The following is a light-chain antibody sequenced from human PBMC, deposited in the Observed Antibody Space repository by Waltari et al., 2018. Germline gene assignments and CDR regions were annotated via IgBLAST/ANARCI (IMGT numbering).Light chain of an antibody. Sequence: QSALTQPPSVSGSPGQSVTISCTGTSSAVGGYNYVSGYQHHPGKAPKRMIYDVSKRPSGVPVRFSGSKSGNTASLTISGLQAEDEADYYCCSYAGSYTLEVFGGGTKLTVL. CDR3: CSYAGSYTLEV. V-gene: IGLV2-11*01. CDR1: SSAVGGYNY. CDR2: DVS. J-gene: IGLJ3*02.